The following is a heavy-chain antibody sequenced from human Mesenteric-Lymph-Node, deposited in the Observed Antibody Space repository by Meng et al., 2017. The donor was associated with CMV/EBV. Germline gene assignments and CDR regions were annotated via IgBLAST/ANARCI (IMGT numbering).Heavy chain of an antibody. CDR1: GGSISSYY. D-gene: IGHD6-13*01. V-gene: IGHV4-59*01. CDR2: IDDSGST. Sequence: SETLSLTCTVSGGSISSYYWSWIRQPPGRGLEWIGYIDDSGSTNYNSSLKSRVTISVDTSKNQFSLELNSVAAADTAVYYCARSRLAAAGTFWFDPWGQGTLVTVSS. J-gene: IGHJ5*02. CDR3: ARSRLAAAGTFWFDP.